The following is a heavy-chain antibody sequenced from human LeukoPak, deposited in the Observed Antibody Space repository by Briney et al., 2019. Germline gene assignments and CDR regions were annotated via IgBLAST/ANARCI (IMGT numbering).Heavy chain of an antibody. CDR1: GGSISSYY. D-gene: IGHD3-10*01. J-gene: IGHJ3*02. V-gene: IGHV4-59*01. Sequence: PSETLSLTCTVSGGSISSYYWSWIRQPPGKGLEGIGYIYYRGSTNYNPSLKSRVTVSVDTSNNPFSLKLSSVTAADTAVYYCARENTMVRGAFDAFDIWGQGTIITVSS. CDR2: IYYRGST. CDR3: ARENTMVRGAFDAFDI.